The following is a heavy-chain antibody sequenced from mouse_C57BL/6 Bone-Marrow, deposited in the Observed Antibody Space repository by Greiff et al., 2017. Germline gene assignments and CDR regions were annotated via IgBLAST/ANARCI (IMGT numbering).Heavy chain of an antibody. J-gene: IGHJ2*01. Sequence: QVQLQQPGAELVMPGASVKLSCKASGYTFTSYWMHWVKQRPGQGLEWIGEIDPSDSYTNYNQKFTGKSTLTVDKSSSTAYMQLSSLQSEDSAGDYCARERDYGSSYDFDYWGQGTTLTVSS. CDR1: GYTFTSYW. V-gene: IGHV1-69*01. D-gene: IGHD1-1*01. CDR2: IDPSDSYT. CDR3: ARERDYGSSYDFDY.